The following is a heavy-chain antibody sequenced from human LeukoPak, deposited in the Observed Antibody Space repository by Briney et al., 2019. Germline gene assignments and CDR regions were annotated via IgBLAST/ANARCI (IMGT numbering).Heavy chain of an antibody. Sequence: GSLRLSCAASGFTVSSNYMGWVRQAPGKGLEWVSVIYSGGSTYYADSVKGRFTISRDNSKNTLYLQMNSLRAEDTAVYYCARGSYYYYGMDVWGQGTTVTVSS. CDR2: IYSGGST. CDR3: ARGSYYYYGMDV. V-gene: IGHV3-53*01. J-gene: IGHJ6*02. CDR1: GFTVSSNY.